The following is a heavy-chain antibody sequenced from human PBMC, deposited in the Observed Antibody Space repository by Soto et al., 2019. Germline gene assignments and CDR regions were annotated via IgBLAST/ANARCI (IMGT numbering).Heavy chain of an antibody. CDR2: VNSDGSQS. CDR1: GFTFSNYW. J-gene: IGHJ4*02. V-gene: IGHV3-74*01. D-gene: IGHD5-18*01. Sequence: EVKLVESGGGLVQPGGSLRLSCVGSGFTFSNYWMHWVRQVQGKGPVWVSRVNSDGSQSSYADFVKGRFTVSRDNAKNTRYLEMNSLSADDTAVYYCATGGYSYGWGYWGQGTLVTVSS. CDR3: ATGGYSYGWGY.